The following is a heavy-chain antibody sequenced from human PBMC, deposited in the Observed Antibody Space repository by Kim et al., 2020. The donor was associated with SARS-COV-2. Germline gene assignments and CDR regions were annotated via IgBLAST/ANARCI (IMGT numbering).Heavy chain of an antibody. Sequence: DSETRYSPSFQGQVTISADKSTSTAYLQWNSLKASDTSMYYCARRTDYFDYWGQGTQVTVSS. V-gene: IGHV5-51*06. J-gene: IGHJ4*02. CDR3: ARRTDYFDY. CDR2: DSET.